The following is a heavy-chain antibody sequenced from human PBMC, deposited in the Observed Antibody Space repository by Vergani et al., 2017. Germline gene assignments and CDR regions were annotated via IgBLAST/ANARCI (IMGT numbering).Heavy chain of an antibody. Sequence: QVQLQESGPGLVRPPETLSLTCTVSGGPLSGYYWNWIRQTPGEGLEWIGYVEDSGYFNYNPSLKARFSMSSDTSNIQFSLMLSSVTVGYTSGYYCARSIVNRNPPDYFDNWGQGTLVTVSS. J-gene: IGHJ4*02. D-gene: IGHD1-14*01. CDR1: GGPLSGYY. CDR3: ARSIVNRNPPDYFDN. CDR2: VEDSGYF. V-gene: IGHV4-59*01.